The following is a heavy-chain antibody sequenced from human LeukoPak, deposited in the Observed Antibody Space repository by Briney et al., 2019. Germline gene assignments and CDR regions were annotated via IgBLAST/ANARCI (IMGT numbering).Heavy chain of an antibody. V-gene: IGHV4-31*03. J-gene: IGHJ4*02. CDR3: ARDYYDSSGYRFDY. CDR1: GGSISSGGYF. CDR2: IYYSGST. D-gene: IGHD3-22*01. Sequence: SETLSLTCTVSGGSISSGGYFWSWIRQHPGKALECIGYIYYSGSTYYNPSLKSRVTMSVDTSKNQFSLKLSSVTAADTAVYYCARDYYDSSGYRFDYWGQGTLVTVSS.